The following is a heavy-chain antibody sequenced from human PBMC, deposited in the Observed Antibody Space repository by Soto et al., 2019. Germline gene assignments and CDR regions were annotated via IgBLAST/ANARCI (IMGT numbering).Heavy chain of an antibody. CDR1: GYSFTSYW. J-gene: IGHJ4*02. V-gene: IGHV5-51*01. D-gene: IGHD3-22*01. CDR3: ARLPTYYDDSSGYPFDD. CDR2: IYPGDSDT. Sequence: GESLKISCKGSGYSFTSYWIGWVRQMPGKGLEWMGIIYPGDSDTRYSTSFQGQVTISADKSICTAYLQWSSLKASDTAMYYCARLPTYYDDSSGYPFDDWGKGTRVTVS.